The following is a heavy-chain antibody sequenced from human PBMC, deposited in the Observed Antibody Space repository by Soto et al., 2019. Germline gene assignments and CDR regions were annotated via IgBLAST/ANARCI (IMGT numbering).Heavy chain of an antibody. V-gene: IGHV4-39*01. CDR1: GGSISSSSYY. CDR2: IYYSGST. Sequence: SETLSLTCTVSGGSISSSSYYWGWIRQPPGKGLEWIGSIYYSGSTYYNPSLKSRVTISVDTSKNQFSLKLSSVTAADTAVYYCASGYCISTSCSNWFDPWGQGTLVT. D-gene: IGHD2-2*03. J-gene: IGHJ5*02. CDR3: ASGYCISTSCSNWFDP.